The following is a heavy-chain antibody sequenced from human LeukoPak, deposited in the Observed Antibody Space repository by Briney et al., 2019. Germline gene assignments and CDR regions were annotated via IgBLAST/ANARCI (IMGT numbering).Heavy chain of an antibody. CDR1: GGSISSYY. CDR3: ARRGLDILTENDAFDI. J-gene: IGHJ3*02. Sequence: SETLSLTCTVSGGSISSYYWSWIRQPPGKVLEWIGYIYYSGSTNYNPSLKSRVTISVDTSKNQFSLKLSSVTAADTAVYYCARRGLDILTENDAFDIWGQGTMVTVSS. CDR2: IYYSGST. V-gene: IGHV4-59*08. D-gene: IGHD3-9*01.